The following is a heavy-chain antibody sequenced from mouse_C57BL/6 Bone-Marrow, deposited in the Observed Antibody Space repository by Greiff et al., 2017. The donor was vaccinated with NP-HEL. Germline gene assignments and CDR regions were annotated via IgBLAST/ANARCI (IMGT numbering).Heavy chain of an antibody. J-gene: IGHJ2*01. CDR3: ARQGYGSSLFFDY. V-gene: IGHV5-12*01. D-gene: IGHD1-1*01. CDR2: ISNGGGST. CDR1: GFTFSDYY. Sequence: EVQLVESGGGLVQPGGSLKLSCAASGFTFSDYYMYWVRQTPEKRLEWVAYISNGGGSTYYPDTVKGRFTISRDNAKNTLYLQMSRLKSEDTAMYYCARQGYGSSLFFDYWGQGTTLTVSS.